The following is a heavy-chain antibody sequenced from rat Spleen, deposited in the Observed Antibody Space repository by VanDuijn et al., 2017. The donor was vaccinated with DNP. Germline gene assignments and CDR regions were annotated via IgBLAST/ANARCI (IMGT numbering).Heavy chain of an antibody. CDR2: ISYSGST. Sequence: EVQLQESGPGLVKPSQSLSLTCSVTDYSITNNYWGWVRKFPGKKMEWIGHISYSGSTTYNPSLNGRISITRDTSKNHFFLQLNSVTTEDTATYYCARWTYYFDYWGQGVMVTVSS. CDR3: ARWTYYFDY. CDR1: DYSITNNY. J-gene: IGHJ2*01. V-gene: IGHV3-1*01.